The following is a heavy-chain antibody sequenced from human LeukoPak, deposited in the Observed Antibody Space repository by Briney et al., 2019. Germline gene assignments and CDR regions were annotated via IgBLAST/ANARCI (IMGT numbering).Heavy chain of an antibody. V-gene: IGHV1-69*13. J-gene: IGHJ5*02. CDR2: IIPIFGTA. D-gene: IGHD3-3*01. Sequence: SVKVSCKASGDTFSSYAISWVRQAPGQGLEWMGGIIPIFGTANYAQKFQGRVTITADESTSTAYMERSSLRSEDTAVYYCARGTPGYDFWSGYYKGVVWFDPWGQGTLVTVSS. CDR3: ARGTPGYDFWSGYYKGVVWFDP. CDR1: GDTFSSYA.